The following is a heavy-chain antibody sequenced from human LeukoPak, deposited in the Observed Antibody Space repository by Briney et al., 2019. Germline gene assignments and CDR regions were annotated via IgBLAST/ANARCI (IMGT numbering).Heavy chain of an antibody. J-gene: IGHJ6*02. CDR1: GGSNSSGGYY. CDR3: ARGDNYYYGMDV. Sequence: SETLSLTCTVSGGSNSSGGYYWSWIRQPPGKGLEWIGYIYYSGSTYYNPSLKSRVTISVDTAKNQFSLELCSVTAADTAVYFCARGDNYYYGMDVWGQGTTVTVSS. CDR2: IYYSGST. V-gene: IGHV4-61*08.